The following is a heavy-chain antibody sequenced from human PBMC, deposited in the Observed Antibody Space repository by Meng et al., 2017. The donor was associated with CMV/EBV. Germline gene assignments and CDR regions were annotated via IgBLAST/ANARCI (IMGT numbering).Heavy chain of an antibody. CDR3: ARDSRLWSNYYYYGMDV. CDR2: ISSSSSTI. J-gene: IGHJ6*02. D-gene: IGHD4/OR15-4a*01. CDR1: GFTFSSYS. Sequence: GESLKISCAASGFTFSSYSMNWVRQAPGKGLEWVSYISSSSSTIYYADSVKGRFTISRDSAKNSLYLQMNSLRAEDTAVYYCARDSRLWSNYYYYGMDVWGQGTTVTVSS. V-gene: IGHV3-48*04.